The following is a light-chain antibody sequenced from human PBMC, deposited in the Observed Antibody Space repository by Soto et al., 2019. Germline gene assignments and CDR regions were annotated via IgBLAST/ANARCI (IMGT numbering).Light chain of an antibody. CDR3: QKYNKRPYT. V-gene: IGKV3-15*01. CDR2: GAS. Sequence: EIMMTQSPATLSVSPGERATVSCRASQSISSAFACFQLKPGQAPRLLIYGASTRAPDVPDRFSGSGSGTEFTLTISSLQSEDLAVYYCQKYNKRPYTFGQGTKLAIQ. CDR1: QSISSA. J-gene: IGKJ2*01.